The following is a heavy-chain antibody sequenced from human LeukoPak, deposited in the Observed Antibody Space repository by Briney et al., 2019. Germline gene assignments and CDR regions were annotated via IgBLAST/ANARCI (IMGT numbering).Heavy chain of an antibody. Sequence: PGGSLRLSCAASGFTFSSYAMSWVRQAPGKGLEWVSAISGSGGSTYYADSVKGRFTISRDNSKNTLYLQMNSLRAEDTAVYYCAREGPDPLEQWLVGPNLQPPYYWGQGTLVTVSS. V-gene: IGHV3-23*01. J-gene: IGHJ4*02. CDR1: GFTFSSYA. CDR2: ISGSGGST. CDR3: AREGPDPLEQWLVGPNLQPPYY. D-gene: IGHD6-19*01.